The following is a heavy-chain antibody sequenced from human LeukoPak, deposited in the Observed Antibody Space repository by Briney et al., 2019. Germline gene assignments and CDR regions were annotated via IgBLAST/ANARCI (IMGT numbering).Heavy chain of an antibody. V-gene: IGHV3-23*01. D-gene: IGHD1-1*01. J-gene: IGHJ4*02. Sequence: GGSLRLSCAASGFTFSIYAMSWVRQAPGKGLEWVSAISGSGGTAYYADSVKGRFTISRDNSKNMLYLQMNSLRAEDTAVYYCATPRAMSTRDFDHWGQGTLVTVSS. CDR3: ATPRAMSTRDFDH. CDR2: ISGSGGTA. CDR1: GFTFSIYA.